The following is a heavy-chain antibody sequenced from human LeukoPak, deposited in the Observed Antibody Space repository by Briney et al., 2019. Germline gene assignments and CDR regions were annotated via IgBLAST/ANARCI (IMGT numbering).Heavy chain of an antibody. CDR1: GFTFSSYG. Sequence: TGGSLRLSCAASGFTFSSYGMHWVRQAPGKGLEWVAVIWYDGSNKYYADSVKGRFTISRDNSKNTLYLQMNSLRAEDTAVYYCARDMTTVTMNGMDVWGQGTTVTVSS. V-gene: IGHV3-33*08. CDR3: ARDMTTVTMNGMDV. CDR2: IWYDGSNK. D-gene: IGHD4-17*01. J-gene: IGHJ6*02.